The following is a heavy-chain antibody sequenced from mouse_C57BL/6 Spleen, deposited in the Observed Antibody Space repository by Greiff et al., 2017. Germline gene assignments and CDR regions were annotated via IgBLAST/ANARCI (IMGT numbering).Heavy chain of an antibody. Sequence: VHLVESGAELVKPGASVKISCKASGYAFSSYWMNWVKQRPGKGLEWIGQIYPGDGDTNYNGKFKGKATLTADKSSSTAYMQLSSLTSEDSAVYFCARYDGYYGEGFAYWGQGTLVTVSA. CDR1: GYAFSSYW. CDR3: ARYDGYYGEGFAY. CDR2: IYPGDGDT. J-gene: IGHJ3*01. D-gene: IGHD2-3*01. V-gene: IGHV1-80*01.